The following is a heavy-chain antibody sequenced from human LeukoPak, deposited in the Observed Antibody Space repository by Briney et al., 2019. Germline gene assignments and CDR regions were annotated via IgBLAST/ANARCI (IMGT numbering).Heavy chain of an antibody. CDR3: AREGGDYGMDV. D-gene: IGHD3-16*01. J-gene: IGHJ6*02. CDR1: GGSISSYY. Sequence: SETLSLTCTVSGGSISSYYWSWIRQPPGKGLEWIGYIYYSGSINYNPSLKSRVTISVDTSKNQFSLKLSSVTAADTAVYYCAREGGDYGMDVWGQGTTVTVSS. CDR2: IYYSGSI. V-gene: IGHV4-59*01.